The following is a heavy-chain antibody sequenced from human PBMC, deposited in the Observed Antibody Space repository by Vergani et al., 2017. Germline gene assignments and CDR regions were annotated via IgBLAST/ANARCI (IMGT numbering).Heavy chain of an antibody. CDR1: GYTFTGYY. V-gene: IGHV1-2*02. J-gene: IGHJ4*02. CDR2: INPNSGGT. Sequence: QVQLVPSGAEVKKPGASVKVSCKASGYTFTGYYMHWVRQAPGQGLEWMGWINPNSGGTNYAQKFQGRVTMTRNTSISTAYMELSSLRSEDTAVYYCARGVLYSGYDYVEGFDYWGQGTLVTVSS. D-gene: IGHD5-12*01. CDR3: ARGVLYSGYDYVEGFDY.